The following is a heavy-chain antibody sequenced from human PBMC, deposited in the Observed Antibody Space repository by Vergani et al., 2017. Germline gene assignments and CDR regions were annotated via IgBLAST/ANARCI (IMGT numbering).Heavy chain of an antibody. CDR3: AREGGSYDFTPLYYFDY. CDR2: ISSSSSYI. Sequence: VQLVESGGGVVQPGRSLRLSCAASGFTFSSYSMNWVRQAPGKGLGWVSSISSSSSYIYYADSVKGRFTISRDNSKNTLYLQMNSLRAEDTAVYYCAREGGSYDFTPLYYFDYWGQGTLVTVSS. D-gene: IGHD1-26*01. CDR1: GFTFSSYS. V-gene: IGHV3-21*04. J-gene: IGHJ4*02.